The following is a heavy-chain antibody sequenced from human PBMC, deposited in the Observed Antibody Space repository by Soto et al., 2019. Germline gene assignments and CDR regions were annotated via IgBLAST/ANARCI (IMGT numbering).Heavy chain of an antibody. D-gene: IGHD3-3*02. J-gene: IGHJ3*02. CDR1: GGTFSSYT. CDR2: IIPILGIA. V-gene: IGHV1-69*08. CDR3: ARDPPLEFLENDAFDI. Sequence: QVQLVQSGAEVKKPGSSVKVSCKASGGTFSSYTISWVRQAPGQGLEWMGRIIPILGIANYAQKFQGRVTITADKSMSTAYMELSSLCSEDKAVYYCARDPPLEFLENDAFDIWGQGTMVTVSS.